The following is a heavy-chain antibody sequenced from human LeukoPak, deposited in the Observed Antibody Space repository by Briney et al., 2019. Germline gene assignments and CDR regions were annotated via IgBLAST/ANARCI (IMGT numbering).Heavy chain of an antibody. CDR3: AKEYYYDSSGYVDY. CDR2: IWYDGSNK. D-gene: IGHD3-22*01. Sequence: PGGSLRLSCAASGFTFSSYGMHWVRQAPGKGLEWVAIIWYDGSNKYYADSVKGRFTISRDNSRDTLYLQMSSLRADDTAVYYCAKEYYYDSSGYVDYWGQGTLVTVSS. J-gene: IGHJ4*02. V-gene: IGHV3-33*06. CDR1: GFTFSSYG.